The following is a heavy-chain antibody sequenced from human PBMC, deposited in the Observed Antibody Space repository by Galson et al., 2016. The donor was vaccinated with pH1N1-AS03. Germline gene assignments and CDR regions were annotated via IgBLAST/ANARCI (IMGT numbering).Heavy chain of an antibody. Sequence: SLRLSCAASGFSFSANWMSWVRQAPGKGLEWVANIKRDGSVKTYVDSVEGRFAISRDNANNSLLLQMNSLTPEDTAVYFCARATGSFCSSSSCFAYFDYWGLGTLVTVSS. CDR2: IKRDGSVK. J-gene: IGHJ4*02. CDR1: GFSFSANW. V-gene: IGHV3-7*01. D-gene: IGHD2-2*01. CDR3: ARATGSFCSSSSCFAYFDY.